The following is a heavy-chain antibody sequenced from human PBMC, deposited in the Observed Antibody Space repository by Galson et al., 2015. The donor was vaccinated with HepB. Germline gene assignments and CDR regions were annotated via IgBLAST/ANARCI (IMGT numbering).Heavy chain of an antibody. J-gene: IGHJ5*02. V-gene: IGHV1-18*01. CDR1: GYTFTSYG. CDR2: ISAYNGNT. Sequence: SVTVSCKASGYTFTSYGISWVRQAPGQGLEWMGWISAYNGNTNYAQKLQGRVTMTTDTSTSTAYMELRSLRSDDTAVYYCARNGYPRGILTGYLPGHNWFDPWGQGTLVTVSS. CDR3: ARNGYPRGILTGYLPGHNWFDP. D-gene: IGHD3-9*01.